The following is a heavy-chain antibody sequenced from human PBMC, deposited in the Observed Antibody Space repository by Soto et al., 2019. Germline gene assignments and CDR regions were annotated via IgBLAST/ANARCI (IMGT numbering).Heavy chain of an antibody. CDR3: ALPFSHTKSPQWLVHAFDI. CDR1: GFTFSSYS. J-gene: IGHJ3*02. CDR2: ISGSGGST. D-gene: IGHD6-19*01. V-gene: IGHV3-23*01. Sequence: TGGSLILSCAASGFTFSSYSMSWVRQAPGKGLEWVSAISGSGGSTYYADSVKGRFTISRDNSKNTLYLQMNSLRAEDTAVYYCALPFSHTKSPQWLVHAFDIWGQGTMVTVSS.